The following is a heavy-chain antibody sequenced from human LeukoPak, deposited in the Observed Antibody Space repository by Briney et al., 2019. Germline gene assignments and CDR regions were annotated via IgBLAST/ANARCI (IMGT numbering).Heavy chain of an antibody. D-gene: IGHD1-26*01. CDR1: GFTFSNAW. Sequence: VGSLRLSCAASGFTFSNAWMSWVRQAPGKGPEWVGRIKSKTDGGTTDYAAPVKGRFTISRDDSKNTLYLQMNSLKTEDTAVYYCTTYGVRWEGDWFYPWDQGTLVTVSS. J-gene: IGHJ5*02. CDR2: IKSKTDGGTT. V-gene: IGHV3-15*01. CDR3: TTYGVRWEGDWFYP.